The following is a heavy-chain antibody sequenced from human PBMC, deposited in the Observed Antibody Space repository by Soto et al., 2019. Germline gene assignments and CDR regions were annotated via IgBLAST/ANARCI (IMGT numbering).Heavy chain of an antibody. J-gene: IGHJ4*02. Sequence: VQPVQSGTEVEKPGASVKVPCKASGYTFTSYGNSWGRQAPGQGLGWMGWISAYNGKTNYAQKLQGRVTMTTDTSTSTAYMELRSLRSDDTAVYYCARDPGIAHDYWGQGTLVTVSS. V-gene: IGHV1-18*01. CDR3: ARDPGIAHDY. CDR2: ISAYNGKT. D-gene: IGHD6-13*01. CDR1: GYTFTSYG.